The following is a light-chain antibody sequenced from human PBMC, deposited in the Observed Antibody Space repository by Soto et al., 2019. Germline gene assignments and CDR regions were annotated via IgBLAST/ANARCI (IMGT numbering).Light chain of an antibody. CDR3: QRAYSFPIT. Sequence: DIQMTQSPSSVSASVGDTVTITCRASHYIDSWLAWYQQKPGKAPKLLIYDASRLRSGVPSTFSGSRSGTDFTLTITDLQPEDFATYYCQRAYSFPITFGQGTRLEIK. CDR1: HYIDSW. V-gene: IGKV1-12*01. CDR2: DAS. J-gene: IGKJ5*01.